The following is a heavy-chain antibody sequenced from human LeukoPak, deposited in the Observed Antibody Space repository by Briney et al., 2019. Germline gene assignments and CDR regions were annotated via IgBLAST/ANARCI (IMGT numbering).Heavy chain of an antibody. D-gene: IGHD5-12*01. J-gene: IGHJ3*02. CDR3: AKDNGEGGYSGYPGAFDI. CDR2: ISWNSGSI. Sequence: GGSLRLSCAASGFTFDDYAMHWVRQAPGKGLEWVSGISWNSGSIGYADSVKGRFTISRDNAKNSLYLQMNSLRAEDTALYYCAKDNGEGGYSGYPGAFDIWGQGTMVTVSS. V-gene: IGHV3-9*01. CDR1: GFTFDDYA.